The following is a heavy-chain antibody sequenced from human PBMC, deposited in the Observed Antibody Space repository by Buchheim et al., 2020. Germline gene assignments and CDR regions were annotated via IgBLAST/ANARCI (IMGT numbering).Heavy chain of an antibody. CDR1: GGSFSGYY. V-gene: IGHV4-34*01. D-gene: IGHD2-15*01. CDR3: ARGKKLLLQPGSNWFDP. Sequence: QVQLQQWGAGLLKPSETLSLTCAVYGGSFSGYYWSWIRQPPGKGLEWIGEINHSGSTNYNPSLKSRVTISVDTSKNQFSLKLSSVTAADTAVYYCARGKKLLLQPGSNWFDPWGQGTL. CDR2: INHSGST. J-gene: IGHJ5*02.